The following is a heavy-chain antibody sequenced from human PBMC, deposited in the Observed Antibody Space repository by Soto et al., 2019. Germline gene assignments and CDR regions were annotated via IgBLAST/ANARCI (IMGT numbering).Heavy chain of an antibody. J-gene: IGHJ4*02. CDR2: IYYSGST. D-gene: IGHD4-17*01. CDR3: ARDHVTIGAGPYGGFDY. V-gene: IGHV4-31*03. Sequence: QVQLQESGPGLVKPSQTLSLTCTVSGGSISSGGYYWSWIRQHPGKGLEWIGYIYYSGSTYYNPSIKSRVTISVDTSKNQFSLKLSSVTAADTAVYYCARDHVTIGAGPYGGFDYWGQGTLVTVSS. CDR1: GGSISSGGYY.